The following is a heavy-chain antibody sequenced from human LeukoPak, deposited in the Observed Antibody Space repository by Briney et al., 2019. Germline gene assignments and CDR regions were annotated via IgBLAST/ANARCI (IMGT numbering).Heavy chain of an antibody. D-gene: IGHD6-19*01. Sequence: MSSETLSLTCTVSGGSISSYYWSWIRQPPGKGLEWIGYIYYSGSTNYNPSLKSRVTISVDTSKNQFSLKLSSVTAADTAVYYCARDMSSGFDYWGQGTLVTVSS. CDR3: ARDMSSGFDY. J-gene: IGHJ4*02. V-gene: IGHV4-59*01. CDR2: IYYSGST. CDR1: GGSISSYY.